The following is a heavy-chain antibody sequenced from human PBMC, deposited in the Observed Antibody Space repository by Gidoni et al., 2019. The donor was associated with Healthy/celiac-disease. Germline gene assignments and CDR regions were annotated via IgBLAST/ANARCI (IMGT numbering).Heavy chain of an antibody. CDR2: IGTAGDT. Sequence: CAASGFTFSSYDMHWVRQATGKGLEWVSAIGTAGDTYYPGSVKGRFTISRENAKNSLYLQMNSLRAGDTAVYYCARDLRGSGFDYWGQGTLVTVSS. CDR1: GFTFSSYD. CDR3: ARDLRGSGFDY. D-gene: IGHD6-19*01. V-gene: IGHV3-13*01. J-gene: IGHJ4*02.